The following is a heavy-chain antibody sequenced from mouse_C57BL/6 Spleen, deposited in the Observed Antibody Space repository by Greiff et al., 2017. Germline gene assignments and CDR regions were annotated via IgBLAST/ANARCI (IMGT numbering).Heavy chain of an antibody. D-gene: IGHD1-1*01. Sequence: EVKLMESGEGLVKPGGSLKLSCAASGFTFSSYAMSWVRQTPEKRLEWVAYISSGGDYIYYADTVKGRFTISRDNARNTLYLQMSSLKSEDTAMYYCTRRYGSSYYFDDWGQGTTLTVSS. CDR1: GFTFSSYA. J-gene: IGHJ2*01. CDR3: TRRYGSSYYFDD. V-gene: IGHV5S21*01. CDR2: ISSGGDYI.